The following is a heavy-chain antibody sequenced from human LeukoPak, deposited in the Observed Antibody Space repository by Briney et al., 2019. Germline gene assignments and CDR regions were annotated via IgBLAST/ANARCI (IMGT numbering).Heavy chain of an antibody. D-gene: IGHD4-17*01. CDR2: IKQDGDEK. Sequence: PGGSLRLSCAASGFTLSGYWMSWVRRAPGKGLEWVANIKQDGDEKYYVDSVKGRFTISRDNSKNTLYLQMNSLRAEDTAVYYCAKDRMATVQPHAFDIWGQGTMVTVSS. V-gene: IGHV3-7*03. J-gene: IGHJ3*02. CDR1: GFTLSGYW. CDR3: AKDRMATVQPHAFDI.